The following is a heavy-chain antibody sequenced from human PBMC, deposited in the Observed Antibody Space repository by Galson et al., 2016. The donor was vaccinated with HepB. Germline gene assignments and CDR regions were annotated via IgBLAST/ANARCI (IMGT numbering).Heavy chain of an antibody. V-gene: IGHV4-59*01. CDR1: GVSISTYY. J-gene: IGHJ3*02. CDR3: ARLEDGYDKRYAIDM. CDR2: FSLSGSS. Sequence: SETLSLTCTVSGVSISTYYWSWIRQPPGKGLEWIGYFSLSGSSNYNPSLKSRVTISIDTSKAQISLSLSSVTAADTAVYYCARLEDGYDKRYAIDMWGLWTMVTVSS. D-gene: IGHD5-12*01.